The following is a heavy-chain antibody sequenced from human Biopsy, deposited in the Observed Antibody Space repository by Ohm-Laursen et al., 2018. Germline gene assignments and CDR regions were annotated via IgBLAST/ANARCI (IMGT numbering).Heavy chain of an antibody. CDR3: AADINVWNVNY. CDR2: IIPFFGTP. D-gene: IGHD1-1*01. J-gene: IGHJ4*02. Sequence: SSVKVSCNPSGGSFSSYAISWVRQAPGQGLEWMGGIIPFFGTPNYAQMFQGRVTITADTSTSTAYMELSSLRSDDTAVYYCAADINVWNVNYWGQGTQVTVSS. CDR1: GGSFSSYA. V-gene: IGHV1-69*06.